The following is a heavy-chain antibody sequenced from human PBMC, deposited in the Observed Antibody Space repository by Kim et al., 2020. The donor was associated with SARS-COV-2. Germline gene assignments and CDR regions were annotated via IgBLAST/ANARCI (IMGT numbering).Heavy chain of an antibody. J-gene: IGHJ3*02. D-gene: IGHD5-18*01. CDR2: IYYSGST. Sequence: SETLSLTCTVSGGSISSSSYYWGWIRQPPGKGLEWIGSIYYSGSTYYNPSLKSRVTISVDTSKNQFSLKLSSVTAADTAVYYCARRYNYMGGDAFDIWGQGTMVTVSS. CDR1: GGSISSSSYY. V-gene: IGHV4-39*01. CDR3: ARRYNYMGGDAFDI.